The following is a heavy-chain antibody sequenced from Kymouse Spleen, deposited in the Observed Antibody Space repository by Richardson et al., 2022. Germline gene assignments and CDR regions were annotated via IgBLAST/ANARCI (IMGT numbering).Heavy chain of an antibody. J-gene: IGHJ1*01. D-gene: IGHD3-3*01. Sequence: QVQLVESGGGVVQPGRSLRLSCAASGFTFSSYGMHWVRQAPGKGLEWVAVISYDGSNKYYADSVKGRFTISRDNSKNTLYLQMNSLRAEDTAVYYCAKAEAIFGVVEYFQHWGQGTLVTVSS. CDR3: AKAEAIFGVVEYFQH. CDR1: GFTFSSYG. V-gene: IGHV3-30*18. CDR2: ISYDGSNK.